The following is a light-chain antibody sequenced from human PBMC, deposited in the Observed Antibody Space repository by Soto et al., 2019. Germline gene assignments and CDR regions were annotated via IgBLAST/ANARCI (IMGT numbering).Light chain of an antibody. Sequence: QSALTQPASVSGSPGQSITISCTGTSSDVGGYNYVSWYQHHPGKAPKLMIYEVSNRPSGVSNRFSGSKSGNTASLTISGLQAEDEAEYYCSSYTSSSTLYVVFGGGTQLTVL. CDR1: SSDVGGYNY. J-gene: IGLJ2*01. V-gene: IGLV2-14*01. CDR2: EVS. CDR3: SSYTSSSTLYVV.